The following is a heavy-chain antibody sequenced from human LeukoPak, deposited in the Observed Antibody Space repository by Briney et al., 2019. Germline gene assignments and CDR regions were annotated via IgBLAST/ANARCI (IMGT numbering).Heavy chain of an antibody. CDR2: IYSGGST. J-gene: IGHJ4*02. CDR1: GFTVSSNY. CDR3: AKDVMTTVLYYFDY. V-gene: IGHV3-53*05. Sequence: GSLRLSCAASGFTVSSNYMSWVRQAPGKGLEWVSVIYSGGSTYYADSVKGRFTISRDNSKNTLYLQMNSLRAEDTAVYYCAKDVMTTVLYYFDYWGQGTLVTVSS. D-gene: IGHD4-17*01.